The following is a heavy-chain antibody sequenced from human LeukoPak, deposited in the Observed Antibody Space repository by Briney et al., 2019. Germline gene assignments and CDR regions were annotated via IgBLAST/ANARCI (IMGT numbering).Heavy chain of an antibody. CDR1: GFTFSSYW. CDR2: IKQDGSEK. V-gene: IGHV3-7*01. CDR3: ARNPSGYDQSLDY. D-gene: IGHD5-12*01. J-gene: IGHJ4*02. Sequence: GGSLRLSCAASGFTFSSYWMSWVRQAPGKGLEWVANIKQDGSEKYYVDSVKGRFTISRDNAKNSLYLQMNSLRAEDTAVYYCARNPSGYDQSLDYWGQGTLVTVSS.